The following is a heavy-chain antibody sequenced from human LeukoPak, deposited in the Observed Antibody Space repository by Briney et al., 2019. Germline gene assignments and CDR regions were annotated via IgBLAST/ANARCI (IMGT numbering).Heavy chain of an antibody. V-gene: IGHV3-30*02. CDR3: AKGDY. CDR2: IRHDGSNK. Sequence: GGSLRLSCAASAFTFTNYDLHWVRQAPGRGLEWVAFIRHDGSNKYYADSVKGRFTIYRDNSKNILYLQMNSLRPEDTAVYYCAKGDYWGQGTLVTVSS. CDR1: AFTFTNYD. J-gene: IGHJ4*02.